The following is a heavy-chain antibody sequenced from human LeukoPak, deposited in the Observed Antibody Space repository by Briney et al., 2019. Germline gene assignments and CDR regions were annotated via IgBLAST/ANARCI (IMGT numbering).Heavy chain of an antibody. CDR3: AKVDYYDSSGYYLGGDGMDV. J-gene: IGHJ6*02. CDR1: GFTFSSYA. CDR2: ISYDGSNK. Sequence: GGSLRLSCAASGFTFSSYAMHWVRQAPGKGLEWVAVISYDGSNKYYADSVKGRFTISRDNSKNTLYLQMNSLRAEDTAVYYCAKVDYYDSSGYYLGGDGMDVWGQGTTVTVSS. D-gene: IGHD3-22*01. V-gene: IGHV3-30-3*01.